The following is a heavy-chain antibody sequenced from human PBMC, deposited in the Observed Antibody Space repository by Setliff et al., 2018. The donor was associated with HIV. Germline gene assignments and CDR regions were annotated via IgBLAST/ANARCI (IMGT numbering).Heavy chain of an antibody. CDR3: ARRLRDGYNLGRFDY. V-gene: IGHV1-69*10. CDR2: IIPILGIA. J-gene: IGHJ4*02. D-gene: IGHD5-12*01. CDR1: GGTFSSYA. Sequence: SVKVSCKASGGTFSSYAISWVRQAPGQGLEWMGGIIPILGIANYAQKFQGRVTITADESTSTAYMELSSLRSEDTAVYYCARRLRDGYNLGRFDYWGQGTLVTVSS.